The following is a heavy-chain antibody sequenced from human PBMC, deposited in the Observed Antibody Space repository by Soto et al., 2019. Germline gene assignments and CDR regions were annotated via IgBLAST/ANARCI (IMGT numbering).Heavy chain of an antibody. CDR2: IYYSGSA. D-gene: IGHD4-17*01. CDR1: GGSISSSTYY. CDR3: ARHGVYYGDYASYYYYGMDV. V-gene: IGHV4-39*01. J-gene: IGHJ6*02. Sequence: QLQLQESGPGLVKPSETLSLTCTVSGGSISSSTYYWGWIRQPPGKGLEWIGMIYYSGSAYYNPSLKSRVTISIDTSKNQFSLRLSSVTAADTAVYYCARHGVYYGDYASYYYYGMDVWGRGTTVTVSS.